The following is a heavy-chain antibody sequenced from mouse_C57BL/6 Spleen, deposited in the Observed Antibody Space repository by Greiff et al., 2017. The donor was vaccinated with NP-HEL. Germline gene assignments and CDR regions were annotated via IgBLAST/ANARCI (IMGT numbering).Heavy chain of an antibody. CDR2: IDPENGDT. CDR1: GFNIKDDY. Sequence: EVQVVESGAELVRPGASVKLSCTASGFNIKDDYMHWVKQRPEQGLEWIGWIDPENGDTEYASKFQGKATITADTSSNTAYLQLSSLTSEDTAVYYCTTGDGYSYAMDYWGQGTSVTVSS. J-gene: IGHJ4*01. CDR3: TTGDGYSYAMDY. V-gene: IGHV14-4*01. D-gene: IGHD2-3*01.